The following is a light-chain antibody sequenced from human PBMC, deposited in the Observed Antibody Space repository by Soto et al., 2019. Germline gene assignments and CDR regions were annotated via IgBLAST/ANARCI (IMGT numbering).Light chain of an antibody. CDR3: LQHNSYPRT. CDR2: AAS. J-gene: IGKJ2*01. V-gene: IGKV1-17*01. Sequence: DIQMTQYPSTLSGSVGDRVTITCRASQTISSWLAWYQQKPGKAPKRLIYAASSLQSGVPSRFSGSGSGTEFTLTISSLQPEDFATYYCLQHNSYPRTFGQGTKLEIK. CDR1: QTISSW.